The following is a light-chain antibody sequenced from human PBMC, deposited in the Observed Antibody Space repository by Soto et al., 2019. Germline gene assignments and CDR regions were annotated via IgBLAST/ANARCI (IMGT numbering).Light chain of an antibody. CDR3: QQYNSWPLT. CDR1: QSVRSN. J-gene: IGKJ4*01. CDR2: GAS. V-gene: IGKV3-15*01. Sequence: EIVMTQSPATLSVSPWDRVTLSCRASQSVRSNSAWYQQKPGQVPRLLFYGASTRATGVPARFSGSGYETEFTLTISSLQSEDFAVYYCQQYNSWPLTFGGGTKVDIK.